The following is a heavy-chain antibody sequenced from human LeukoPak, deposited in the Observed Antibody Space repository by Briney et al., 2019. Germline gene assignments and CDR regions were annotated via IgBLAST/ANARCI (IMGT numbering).Heavy chain of an antibody. CDR2: ISSTGENS. CDR3: AKFHYFKTTGYYSYFDS. V-gene: IGHV3-23*01. CDR1: GFTFNSFA. J-gene: IGHJ4*02. D-gene: IGHD3-22*01. Sequence: GGSLRLSCAASGFTFNSFAMSWVRQAPGKGLEWVSAISSTGENSYYADSVKGRFTISRDSSRSTVYLQMYSLTAEDTAVYYCAKFHYFKTTGYYSYFDSWGQGTLVTVSS.